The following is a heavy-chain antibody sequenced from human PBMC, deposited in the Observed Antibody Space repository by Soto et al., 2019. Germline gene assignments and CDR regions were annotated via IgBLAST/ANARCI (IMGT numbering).Heavy chain of an antibody. CDR2: IKSKTDGGTT. D-gene: IGHD3-22*01. J-gene: IGHJ5*02. CDR3: TTVDSSDYYDSGGYYYRWFDP. V-gene: IGHV3-15*01. CDR1: GFTFSNAW. Sequence: EVQLVESGGGLVKPGGSLRVSCAASGFTFSNAWMSWVRQAPGKGLEWVGRIKSKTDGGTTDYAAPVKGRFTISRDDSKDTLHLQMNSLKTEDTAVYFCTTVDSSDYYDSGGYYYRWFDPWGQGIPVTVSS.